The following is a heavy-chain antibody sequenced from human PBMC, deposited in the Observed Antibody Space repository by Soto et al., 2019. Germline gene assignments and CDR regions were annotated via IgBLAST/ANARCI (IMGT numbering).Heavy chain of an antibody. CDR1: GGSISSGGYY. Sequence: QVQLPESGPGLVKPSQTLSLTCTVSGGSISSGGYYWSWIRQHPGTGLEWIGYIYYSGSTYYNPSLKSRVTISVDTSKNQFSRKLSSVTASDTAVYYCAREEGWTSSWSQNHGFYISGQGTMVTDSS. CDR3: AREEGWTSSWSQNHGFYI. D-gene: IGHD6-6*01. J-gene: IGHJ3*02. V-gene: IGHV4-31*03. CDR2: IYYSGST.